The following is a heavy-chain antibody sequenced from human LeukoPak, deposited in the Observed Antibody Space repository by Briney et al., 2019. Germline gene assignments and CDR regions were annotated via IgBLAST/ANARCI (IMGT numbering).Heavy chain of an antibody. CDR3: ATTTIGSSSSYYFDY. J-gene: IGHJ4*02. V-gene: IGHV4-59*03. CDR2: VYYSGRA. CDR1: DGSISTYY. Sequence: SETLSLTCTISDGSISTYYWSWIRQPPGKGLEWIGCVYYSGRADYNASLRSRVTLSVDTSKNQYSLTLTSVPDADTAMYYCATTTIGSSSSYYFDYWGRGTLVTVSS. D-gene: IGHD6-6*01.